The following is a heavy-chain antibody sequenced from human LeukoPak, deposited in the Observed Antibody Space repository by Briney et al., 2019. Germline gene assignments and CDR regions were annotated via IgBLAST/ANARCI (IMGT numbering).Heavy chain of an antibody. CDR1: GDSISSGGYS. V-gene: IGHV4-30-4*07. D-gene: IGHD6-13*01. CDR2: IHDSGST. CDR3: ARVVAAAGNNWFDP. Sequence: SETLSLTCTVSGDSISSGGYSWTWIRQTPGKGLEWIAYIHDSGSTYYNPSLKSRLSISIDTSKNQFSLKLNSVTAADTAVYYCARVVAAAGNNWFDPWGQGTLVTVSS. J-gene: IGHJ5*02.